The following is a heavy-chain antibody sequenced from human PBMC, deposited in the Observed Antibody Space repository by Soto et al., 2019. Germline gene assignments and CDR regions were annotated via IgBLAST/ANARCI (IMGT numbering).Heavy chain of an antibody. CDR3: ASPIRVTASGVVLMRGFDM. CDR1: GYSVSSSPYY. V-gene: IGHV4-39*01. Sequence: SETLSLTCTVSGYSVSSSPYYWGWIRQPPGKGLEWIGNIYYTGRTYYNPSLESRVTISADTSKNQFSLNLTSVTAADTAVYYSASPIRVTASGVVLMRGFDMWGQEITVTAS. D-gene: IGHD3-3*01. CDR2: IYYTGRT. J-gene: IGHJ3*02.